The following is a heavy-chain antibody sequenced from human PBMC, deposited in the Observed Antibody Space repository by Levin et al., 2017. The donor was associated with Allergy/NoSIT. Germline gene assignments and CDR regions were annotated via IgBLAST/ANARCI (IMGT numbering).Heavy chain of an antibody. V-gene: IGHV4-39*01. CDR3: ARLGIAAAGTWYFDL. Sequence: SQTLSLTCTVSGGSISSSSYYWGWIRQPPGKGLEWIGSIYYSGSTYYNPSLKSRVTISVDTSKNQFSLKLSSVTAADTAVYYCARLGIAAAGTWYFDLWGRGTLVTVSS. J-gene: IGHJ2*01. D-gene: IGHD6-13*01. CDR2: IYYSGST. CDR1: GGSISSSSYY.